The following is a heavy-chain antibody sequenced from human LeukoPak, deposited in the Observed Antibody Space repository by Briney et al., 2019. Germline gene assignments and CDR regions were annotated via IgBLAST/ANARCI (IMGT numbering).Heavy chain of an antibody. CDR2: ISGSGGDT. Sequence: GGSLRLSCAASGFTFNTYGMNWVRQAPGKGLEWVSVISGSGGDTYYADSVKGRFTISRDNSKNSLYLQMNSLRAEDTAVYYCARGRGYYYDSSGPWYFDLWGRGTLVTVSS. CDR1: GFTFNTYG. D-gene: IGHD3-22*01. CDR3: ARGRGYYYDSSGPWYFDL. J-gene: IGHJ2*01. V-gene: IGHV3-23*01.